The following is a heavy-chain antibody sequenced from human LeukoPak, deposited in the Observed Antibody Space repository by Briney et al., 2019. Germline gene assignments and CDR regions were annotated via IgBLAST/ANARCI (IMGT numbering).Heavy chain of an antibody. V-gene: IGHV1-2*06. J-gene: IGHJ4*02. Sequence: ASVKVSCKASGGTFSSYAISWVRQAPGQGLEWMGRINPNSGGTNYAQKFQGRVTMTRDTSISTAYMELSRLRSDDTAVYYCARVSGGYYDSSGYYSLGYWGQGTLVTVSS. D-gene: IGHD3-22*01. CDR2: INPNSGGT. CDR3: ARVSGGYYDSSGYYSLGY. CDR1: GGTFSSYA.